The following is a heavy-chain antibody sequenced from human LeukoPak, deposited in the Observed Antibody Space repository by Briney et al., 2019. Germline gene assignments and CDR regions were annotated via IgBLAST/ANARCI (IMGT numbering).Heavy chain of an antibody. CDR2: ISFEGNQT. Sequence: GGSLRLSCTASGFTFSSYAIHWVGQAPGKGREWVSAISFEGNQTYYADSVTGRCTISRDNSENTLSLQMNSLRPEDTAVYYCARSPEKWEILRGWLDFDNWGQGALVTDSS. CDR3: ARSPEKWEILRGWLDFDN. V-gene: IGHV3-30*04. CDR1: GFTFSSYA. D-gene: IGHD1-26*01. J-gene: IGHJ4*02.